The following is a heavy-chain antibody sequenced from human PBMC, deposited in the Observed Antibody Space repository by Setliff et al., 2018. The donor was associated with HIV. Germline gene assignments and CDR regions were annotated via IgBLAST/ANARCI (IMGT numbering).Heavy chain of an antibody. Sequence: ASVKVSCKASGYTFTSFGISWVRQAPGQGLEWMGRISAYNGNTYHAQRLQGRVTMTTDTSTRTAYMELRSLRSDHTAVYYCARAAVAGPWRKLDYWGQGTLVTVSS. D-gene: IGHD6-19*01. CDR1: GYTFTSFG. CDR2: ISAYNGNT. CDR3: ARAAVAGPWRKLDY. V-gene: IGHV1-18*01. J-gene: IGHJ4*02.